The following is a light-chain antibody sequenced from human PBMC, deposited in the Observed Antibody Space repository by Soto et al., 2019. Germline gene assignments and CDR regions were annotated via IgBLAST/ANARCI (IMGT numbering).Light chain of an antibody. CDR1: QTLSSRH. J-gene: IGKJ1*01. CDR2: GSS. CDR3: QQYGYSRT. Sequence: VSTQSPATLSLSPGGRACLSCSASQTLSSRHLAWYQQKPGQAPRLLIYGSSSRATDIPDRFSGSGSGTDFTLTISTLEPEDFAIYYCQQYGYSRTFGQGTKVDI. V-gene: IGKV3-20*01.